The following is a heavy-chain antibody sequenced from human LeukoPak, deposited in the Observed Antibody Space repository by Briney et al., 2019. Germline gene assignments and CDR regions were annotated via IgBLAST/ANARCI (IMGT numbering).Heavy chain of an antibody. CDR3: ATYFLVVLDY. D-gene: IGHD2-15*01. CDR1: GFTFRSHE. J-gene: IGHJ4*02. Sequence: EGSLTLSCAASGFTFRSHEMNWVRQAPGKGLEWVSYISGNGSTIYYADSVKGLFTISRDNAKNSLYLQMNSLGAEDTAVYYCATYFLVVLDYWGQGTLVTVSS. CDR2: ISGNGSTI. V-gene: IGHV3-48*03.